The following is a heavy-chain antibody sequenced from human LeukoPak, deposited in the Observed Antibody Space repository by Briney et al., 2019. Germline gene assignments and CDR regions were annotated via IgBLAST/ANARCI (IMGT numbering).Heavy chain of an antibody. CDR3: ARIGTYAEFDC. J-gene: IGHJ4*02. V-gene: IGHV5-51*01. D-gene: IGHD6-13*01. CDR2: INPGDSDT. CDR1: GYSFTTYW. Sequence: GESLKISCKGSGYSFTTYWIGWVRQMPGKGLEWMGIINPGDSDTRYSPSFQGQVTISADNSISTAYLQWSSLKASDTAMYYCARIGTYAEFDCWGQGSLVTVSS.